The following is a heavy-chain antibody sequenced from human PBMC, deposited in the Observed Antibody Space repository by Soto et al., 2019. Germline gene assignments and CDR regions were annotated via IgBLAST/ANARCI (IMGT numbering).Heavy chain of an antibody. CDR2: IYYSGST. V-gene: IGHV4-59*08. D-gene: IGHD4-17*01. Sequence: PSETLSLTCTVSGGSISSYYWSWIRKSTGKGLEWIGYIYYSGSTNYNPSLRSRVTISVDTSKNQFSLKLSSVTAADTAVYYCARHVGLYGHHMQFDYWGQGTLVTVSS. J-gene: IGHJ4*02. CDR1: GGSISSYY. CDR3: ARHVGLYGHHMQFDY.